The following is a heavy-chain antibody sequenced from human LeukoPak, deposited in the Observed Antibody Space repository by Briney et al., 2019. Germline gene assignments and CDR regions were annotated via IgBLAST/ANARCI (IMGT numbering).Heavy chain of an antibody. V-gene: IGHV4-59*08. CDR1: GGSISSYY. Sequence: SETLSLTCTVSGGSISSYYWSWIRHPPRKGVVWRVYMNNSGSNNSNPSINSRVTMSVDTTKNQYSLKLSSVNPAAAAVYYCTMRDRKNWGAGNDYWGQGTLVTVSS. D-gene: IGHD7-27*01. J-gene: IGHJ4*02. CDR2: MNNSGSN. CDR3: TMRDRKNWGAGNDY.